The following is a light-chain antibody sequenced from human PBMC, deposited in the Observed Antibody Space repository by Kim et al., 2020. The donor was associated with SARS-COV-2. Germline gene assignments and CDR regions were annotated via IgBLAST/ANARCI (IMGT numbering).Light chain of an antibody. J-gene: IGKJ4*01. Sequence: PGERAILACRASQTIGISLGWYKHKLGQAPRLLIYDAANRAAGIPDRFSGGGSGTDFTLTISSLEPEDFAIYYCQQRNNWPPAVTFGGGTKVDIK. V-gene: IGKV3-11*01. CDR3: QQRNNWPPAVT. CDR2: DAA. CDR1: QTIGIS.